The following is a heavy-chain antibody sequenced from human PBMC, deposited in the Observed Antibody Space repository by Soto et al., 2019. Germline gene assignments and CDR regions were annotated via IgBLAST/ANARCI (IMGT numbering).Heavy chain of an antibody. CDR3: AKEKDYDFWSGFRFDP. D-gene: IGHD3-3*01. V-gene: IGHV3-48*01. J-gene: IGHJ5*02. Sequence: GGSLRLSCAASGFTFSSYSMNWVRQAPGKGLEWVSYISSSSSTIYYADSVKGRFTISRDNAKNTLYLQMNSLRAEDTAVYYCAKEKDYDFWSGFRFDPWGQGTLVTVSS. CDR1: GFTFSSYS. CDR2: ISSSSSTI.